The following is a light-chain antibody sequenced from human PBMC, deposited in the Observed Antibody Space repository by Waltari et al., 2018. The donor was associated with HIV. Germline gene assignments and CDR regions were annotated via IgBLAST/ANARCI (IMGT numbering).Light chain of an antibody. V-gene: IGKV3-15*01. J-gene: IGKJ2*01. CDR3: QQYNNWPQT. Sequence: EIVLTQSPAILSVSPGERATLPCRASQNVNNNLAWYQQKNGQAPRLLIYGASTRATDVPGRFSGSGSGTEFTLTVSNLQSEDFAVYYCQQYNNWPQTFGQGTKVEIK. CDR1: QNVNNN. CDR2: GAS.